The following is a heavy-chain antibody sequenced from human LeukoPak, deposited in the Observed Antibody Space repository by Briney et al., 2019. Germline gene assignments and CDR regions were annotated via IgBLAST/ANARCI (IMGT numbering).Heavy chain of an antibody. V-gene: IGHV1-18*01. Sequence: VASVTVSFTASGYTFTTYGIRWVRQASGQGLEWMGWISAYNGNTNYAQKLQGRVTITTDTSTSTAYMELRGLRSDDTAVYYCARDRGSIAARRGDWFDPWGQGTLVTVSS. J-gene: IGHJ5*02. CDR1: GYTFTTYG. CDR3: ARDRGSIAARRGDWFDP. D-gene: IGHD6-6*01. CDR2: ISAYNGNT.